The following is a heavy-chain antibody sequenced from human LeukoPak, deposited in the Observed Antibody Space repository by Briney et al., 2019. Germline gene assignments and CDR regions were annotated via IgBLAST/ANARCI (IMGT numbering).Heavy chain of an antibody. CDR1: GYTFTSYG. J-gene: IGHJ4*02. V-gene: IGHV1-18*01. D-gene: IGHD3-9*01. Sequence: ASVKVSCKASGYTFTSYGISWVRQAPGQGLEWMGWISAYNGNTNYAQKLQGRVTMTTDTSTSTVYMELSSLRSEDTAVYYCARGYDIFSGYYDFEYWGQGTLVTVSS. CDR3: ARGYDIFSGYYDFEY. CDR2: ISAYNGNT.